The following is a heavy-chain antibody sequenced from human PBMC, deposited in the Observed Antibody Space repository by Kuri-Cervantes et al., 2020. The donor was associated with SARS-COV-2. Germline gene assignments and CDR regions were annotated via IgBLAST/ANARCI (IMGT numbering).Heavy chain of an antibody. V-gene: IGHV4-59*12. CDR2: IYYSGTT. CDR3: ARDLIAAAGQYYYYGMDV. D-gene: IGHD6-13*01. J-gene: IGHJ6*02. CDR1: GGSISSYY. Sequence: SETLSLTCTVSGGSISSYYWGWIRQPPGKGLEWIGYIYYSGTTNYNPSLKSRVTMSVDTSKNQFSLKLSSVTAADTAVYYCARDLIAAAGQYYYYGMDVWGQGTTVTVSS.